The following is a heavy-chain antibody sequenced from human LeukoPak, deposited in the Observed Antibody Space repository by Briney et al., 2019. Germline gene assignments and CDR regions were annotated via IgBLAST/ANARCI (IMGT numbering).Heavy chain of an antibody. CDR2: IHSSGST. Sequence: SETLSLTCSVSGGSINTYYWSCIRQPAGRGLEWIGRIHSSGSTHYNPSLKSRVTMSLDTSKNQFSLKLTSVTAADTAVYYCARDNDFFDYWGQGTLVTVSS. CDR1: GGSINTYY. V-gene: IGHV4-4*07. CDR3: ARDNDFFDY. J-gene: IGHJ4*02.